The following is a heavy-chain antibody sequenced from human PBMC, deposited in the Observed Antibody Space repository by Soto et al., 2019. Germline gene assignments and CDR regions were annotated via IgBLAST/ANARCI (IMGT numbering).Heavy chain of an antibody. J-gene: IGHJ2*01. CDR2: ISGSGGST. D-gene: IGHD3-22*01. CDR1: GFIFSTYG. Sequence: AGGSLRLSCAASGFIFSTYGMHWVRQAPGKGLEWVSAISGSGGSTYYADSVKGRFTISRDNSKNTLYLQMNSLRAEDTAVYYCARGDDSSGYRLVWYFDLWGRGTLVTVSS. V-gene: IGHV3-23*01. CDR3: ARGDDSSGYRLVWYFDL.